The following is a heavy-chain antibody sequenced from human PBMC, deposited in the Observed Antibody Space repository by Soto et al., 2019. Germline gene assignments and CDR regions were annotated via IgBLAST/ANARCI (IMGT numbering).Heavy chain of an antibody. Sequence: ASVKVPCKDSGYTFTSYVISWVRQAPRQGLEWMGWISDYNGNTNYAQKLQGRVTMTTDISTSTAYMELRSLRSDDTAVSYCARGSGYSGRFIPGFGYWGPGTMVTVYS. CDR1: GYTFTSYV. D-gene: IGHD1-26*01. J-gene: IGHJ4*02. CDR3: ARGSGYSGRFIPGFGY. V-gene: IGHV1-18*01. CDR2: ISDYNGNT.